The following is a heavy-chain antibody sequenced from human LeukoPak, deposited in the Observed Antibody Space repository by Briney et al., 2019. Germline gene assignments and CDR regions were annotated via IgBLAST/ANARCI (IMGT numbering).Heavy chain of an antibody. J-gene: IGHJ4*02. CDR1: GFTFSSYS. CDR2: ISSSSSTI. V-gene: IGHV3-48*01. CDR3: ASSGYSDY. Sequence: PGGSLRLSCAASGFTFSSYSMNWVRQAPGKGLEWVSYISSSSSTIYYADSVKGRFTISRDNAKNSLYLQMNSLRAEDTAVYYCASSGYSDYWGQGTLVTVSS. D-gene: IGHD3-22*01.